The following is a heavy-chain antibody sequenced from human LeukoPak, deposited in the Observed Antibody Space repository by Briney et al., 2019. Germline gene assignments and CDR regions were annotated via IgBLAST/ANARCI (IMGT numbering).Heavy chain of an antibody. CDR3: AKSYCSGGSCFSDY. D-gene: IGHD2-15*01. Sequence: GGSLRLSCAASGFTFSNYGMHWVRQAPGKGLEWVALIRYDGSNKYYADSVKGQFTISRDNSKNTLYLQMNSPRAEDTAVYYCAKSYCSGGSCFSDYWGQGTLVTISS. CDR2: IRYDGSNK. J-gene: IGHJ4*02. CDR1: GFTFSNYG. V-gene: IGHV3-30*02.